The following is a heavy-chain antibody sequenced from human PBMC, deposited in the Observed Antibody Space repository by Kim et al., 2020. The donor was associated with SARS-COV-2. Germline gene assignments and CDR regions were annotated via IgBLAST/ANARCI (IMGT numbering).Heavy chain of an antibody. Sequence: GGSLRLSCAASGFTFSSYSMNWVRQAPGKGLEWVSSISSSSSYIYYADSVKGRFTISRDNAKNSLYLQMNSLRAEDTAVYYCARVDIVATTTGLYGMDVWGQGTTVTVSS. CDR2: ISSSSSYI. V-gene: IGHV3-21*01. J-gene: IGHJ6*02. D-gene: IGHD5-12*01. CDR3: ARVDIVATTTGLYGMDV. CDR1: GFTFSSYS.